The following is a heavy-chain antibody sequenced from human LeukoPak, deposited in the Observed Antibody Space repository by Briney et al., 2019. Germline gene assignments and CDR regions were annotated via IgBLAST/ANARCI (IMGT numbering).Heavy chain of an antibody. CDR3: ARDTLWFGEFHFDY. Sequence: SVKVSCKASGYTFTSHFMHWVRQAPGQGLEWMGGIIPIFGTANYAQKFQGRVTITADESTSTAYTELSSLRSEDTAVYYCARDTLWFGEFHFDYWGQGTLVTVSS. J-gene: IGHJ4*02. D-gene: IGHD3-10*01. CDR2: IIPIFGTA. V-gene: IGHV1-69*13. CDR1: GYTFTSHF.